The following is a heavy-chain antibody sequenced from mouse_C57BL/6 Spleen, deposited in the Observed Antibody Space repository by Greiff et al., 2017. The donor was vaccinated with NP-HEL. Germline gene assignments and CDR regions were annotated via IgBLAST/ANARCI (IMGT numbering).Heavy chain of an antibody. Sequence: QVQLQQSGPELVKPGASVKISCKASGYAFSSSWMNWVKQRPGQGLEWIGRIYPGDGDTNYNGKFKGKATLTADKSSSTAYMQLSSLTSEDSAVYFCARAHYYGSSPFDYGGQGTTLTVSS. CDR3: ARAHYYGSSPFDY. CDR1: GYAFSSSW. D-gene: IGHD1-1*01. CDR2: IYPGDGDT. J-gene: IGHJ2*01. V-gene: IGHV1-82*01.